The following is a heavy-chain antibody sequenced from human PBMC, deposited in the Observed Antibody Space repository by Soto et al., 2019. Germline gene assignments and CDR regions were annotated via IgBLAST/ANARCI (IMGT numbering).Heavy chain of an antibody. J-gene: IGHJ5*02. Sequence: QVQLLESGGGVVQPGRSLRLSCAASGFTFSSYGMHWVRQAPGKGLESVAVISYDGSNKYYADSVKGRFAISRDNSKNARYLQMNSPRAEDTAVYYCAKTSHGGVGGPGQAWGQGTLVTVSS. D-gene: IGHD2-15*01. CDR2: ISYDGSNK. CDR3: AKTSHGGVGGPGQA. CDR1: GFTFSSYG. V-gene: IGHV3-30*18.